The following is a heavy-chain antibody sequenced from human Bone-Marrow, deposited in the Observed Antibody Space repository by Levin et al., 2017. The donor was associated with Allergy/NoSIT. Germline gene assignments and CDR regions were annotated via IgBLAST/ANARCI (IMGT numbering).Heavy chain of an antibody. J-gene: IGHJ4*02. V-gene: IGHV2-5*02. D-gene: IGHD3-10*01. CDR1: GFSLSSNGVG. Sequence: ESGPTLVKPTQTLTLSCSFSGFSLSSNGVGVGWIRQAPGKALEWLALLYWDDDKRYSPSLQSRLNITKDTSKNQVGRKMTNMAPVDTGTYYCAHHKCWFGELPFDYWGRGSLVTVSS. CDR2: LYWDDDK. CDR3: AHHKCWFGELPFDY.